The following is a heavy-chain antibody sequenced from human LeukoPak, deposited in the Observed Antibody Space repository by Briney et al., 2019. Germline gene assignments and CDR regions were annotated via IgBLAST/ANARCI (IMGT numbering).Heavy chain of an antibody. CDR1: GGSLSSYY. D-gene: IGHD4-17*01. Sequence: SETLSLTCTVSGGSLSSYYWSWVRQPAGKGLEWIGRIYTSGSTNYNPSLTSRVTISVDTSKNQFSLKLSSVTAADTAVYYCARDLYGDYEEQWLDPWGQGTLVTVSS. V-gene: IGHV4-4*07. CDR3: ARDLYGDYEEQWLDP. J-gene: IGHJ5*02. CDR2: IYTSGST.